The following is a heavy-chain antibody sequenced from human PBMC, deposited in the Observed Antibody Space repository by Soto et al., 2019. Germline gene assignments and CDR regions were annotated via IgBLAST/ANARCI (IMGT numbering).Heavy chain of an antibody. J-gene: IGHJ4*02. V-gene: IGHV1-69*01. CDR1: GGTFSSYA. CDR2: IIPIFGTA. CDR3: ARAGASVSHMGY. D-gene: IGHD6-25*01. Sequence: QVQLVQSGAEVKKHGSSVKVSCKASGGTFSSYAISWVRQAPGQGLEWMGGIIPIFGTANYAQKFQGRVTITADESTSTADMELSSLRSEDTAVYYCARAGASVSHMGYWGQGTRVTVSS.